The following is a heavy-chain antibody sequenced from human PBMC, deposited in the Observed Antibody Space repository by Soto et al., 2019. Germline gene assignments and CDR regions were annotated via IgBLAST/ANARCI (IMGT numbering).Heavy chain of an antibody. D-gene: IGHD1-7*01. CDR2: ISSSSSYI. Sequence: GGSLRLSCAASGFTFSSYSMNWVRQAPRKGLEWVSSISSSSSYIYYADSVKGRFTISRDNAKNSLYLQMNSLRAEDTAVYYCARGLNWKYVEYYYYGMDVWGQGTPVTVSS. J-gene: IGHJ6*02. CDR1: GFTFSSYS. V-gene: IGHV3-21*01. CDR3: ARGLNWKYVEYYYYGMDV.